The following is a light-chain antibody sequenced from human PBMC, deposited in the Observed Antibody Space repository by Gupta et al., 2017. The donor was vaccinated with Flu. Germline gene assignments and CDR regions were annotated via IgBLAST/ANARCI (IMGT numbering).Light chain of an antibody. Sequence: QSVVTQPPSASGTPGQRVTISCSGSSSNIGSNTVNWYQQLPGTAPKLLIYSNNQRPSGVPDRFSGSKSGTSASLAISGLQSEEEADYYCEAWDDSLNGNWVFGGGTKLTVL. CDR3: EAWDDSLNGNWV. CDR2: SNN. J-gene: IGLJ3*02. CDR1: SSNIGSNT. V-gene: IGLV1-44*01.